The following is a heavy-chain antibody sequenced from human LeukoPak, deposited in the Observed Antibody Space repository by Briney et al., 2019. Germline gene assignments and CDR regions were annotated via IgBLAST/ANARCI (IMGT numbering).Heavy chain of an antibody. Sequence: GGSLRLSCAASGFTFSSYSMNWVRQAPGKGLEWVSSISSSSSYIYYADSVKGRFTISRDNAKNSLYLQMNSLRAEDTAVYYCAKDQGGDILTGWLAYDAFDIWGQGTMVTVSS. CDR1: GFTFSSYS. D-gene: IGHD3-9*01. V-gene: IGHV3-21*01. CDR2: ISSSSSYI. J-gene: IGHJ3*02. CDR3: AKDQGGDILTGWLAYDAFDI.